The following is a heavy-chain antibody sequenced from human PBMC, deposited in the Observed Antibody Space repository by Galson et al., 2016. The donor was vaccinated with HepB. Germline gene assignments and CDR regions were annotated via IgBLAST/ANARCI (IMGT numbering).Heavy chain of an antibody. Sequence: SLRLSCAASGFTFSSFAMTWVRQPPGKGLEWVSSLSHNSAGAYYAESVKGRFTISRDNSKSTLYLQMSSLRAEDTAIYYCAKVIPSTIIIINALDSWGQGTLVTVSS. CDR3: AKVIPSTIIIINALDS. D-gene: IGHD3-10*01. V-gene: IGHV3-23*01. CDR2: LSHNSAGA. CDR1: GFTFSSFA. J-gene: IGHJ4*02.